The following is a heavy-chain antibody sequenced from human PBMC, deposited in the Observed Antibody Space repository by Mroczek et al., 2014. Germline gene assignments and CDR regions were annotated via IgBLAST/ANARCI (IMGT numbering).Heavy chain of an antibody. V-gene: IGHV3-30-3*01. Sequence: QVQLQQSGGGVVQPGRSLRLSCAASGFTFSSYAMHWVRQAPGKGLEWVAVISYDGSNKYYADSVKGRFTISRDNSKNTLYLQMNSLRAEDTAVYYCARDPNNYDFWSGYYFDYWGQGTLVTVSS. D-gene: IGHD3-3*01. CDR3: ARDPNNYDFWSGYYFDY. J-gene: IGHJ4*02. CDR1: GFTFSSYA. CDR2: ISYDGSNK.